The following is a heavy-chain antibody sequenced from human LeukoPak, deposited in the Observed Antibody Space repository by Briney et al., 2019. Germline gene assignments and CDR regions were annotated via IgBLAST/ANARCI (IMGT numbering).Heavy chain of an antibody. CDR1: GGSISSYY. J-gene: IGHJ6*04. V-gene: IGHV4-59*01. CDR3: ARGASNYDFWSGTSDV. CDR2: IYYSGST. Sequence: PSETLSLTCTVSGGSISSYYWSWIRQPPGKGLEWIGYIYYSGSTNYNPSLKSRVTISVDTSKNQFSLKLSSVTAADTAVYYCARGASNYDFWSGTSDVWGKGTTVTVSS. D-gene: IGHD3-3*01.